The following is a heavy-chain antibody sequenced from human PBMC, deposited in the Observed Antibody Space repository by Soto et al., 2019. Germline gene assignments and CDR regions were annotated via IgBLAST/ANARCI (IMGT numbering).Heavy chain of an antibody. CDR1: GCSVNSVDYY. J-gene: IGHJ4*02. CDR3: ARIQRDTAFGHFDY. V-gene: IGHV4-30-4*01. Sequence: SETLSLTCTVSGCSVNSVDYYWSWIRQPPGEGLEWIGYIFYSGRTDYNPSLKSRVSISVDTSKNQFSLELTSVTAADAAVYYCARIQRDTAFGHFDYWGRGTLVTVS. D-gene: IGHD5-18*01. CDR2: IFYSGRT.